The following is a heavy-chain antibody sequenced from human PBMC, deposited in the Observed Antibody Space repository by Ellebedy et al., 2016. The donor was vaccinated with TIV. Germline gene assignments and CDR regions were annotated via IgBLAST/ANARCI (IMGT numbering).Heavy chain of an antibody. Sequence: MPSETLSLTCTVSSGSIRSYYWSWIRQPPGKGLEWIGYVHYSGSTINNPSLQSRVTISIDTSKNQVSLKLISVTAADTAVYYCARTTWGAGDAFDIWGQGTVVTVSS. CDR3: ARTTWGAGDAFDI. D-gene: IGHD7-27*01. J-gene: IGHJ3*02. CDR2: VHYSGST. CDR1: SGSIRSYY. V-gene: IGHV4-59*01.